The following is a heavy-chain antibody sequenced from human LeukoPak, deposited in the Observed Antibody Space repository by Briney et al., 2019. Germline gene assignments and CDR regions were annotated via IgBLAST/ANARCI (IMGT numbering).Heavy chain of an antibody. D-gene: IGHD3-10*01. CDR1: GGTFSSYA. Sequence: SVKVSCKASGGTFSSYAISWVRQAPGQGLEWMGGIITIFGTANYAQKFQGRVTITADESTSTAYMELSSLRSEDTAVYYCARDAGDKDYGSGRREDAFDIWGQGTMVTVSS. V-gene: IGHV1-69*13. J-gene: IGHJ3*02. CDR3: ARDAGDKDYGSGRREDAFDI. CDR2: IITIFGTA.